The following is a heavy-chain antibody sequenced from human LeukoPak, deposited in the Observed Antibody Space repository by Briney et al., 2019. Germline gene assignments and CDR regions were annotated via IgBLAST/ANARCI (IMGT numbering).Heavy chain of an antibody. Sequence: PSETLSLTCTVSGASISGYYWSWIRQPPGKGLEWIAYIHYSGSTNYNPSLKSRVTISVDKSKNQFYLKMSSVTAADTAVYYCARVGDSSDYYYYFDYWGQGTLVTVSS. CDR1: GASISGYY. CDR2: IHYSGST. CDR3: ARVGDSSDYYYYFDY. D-gene: IGHD3-22*01. J-gene: IGHJ4*02. V-gene: IGHV4-59*01.